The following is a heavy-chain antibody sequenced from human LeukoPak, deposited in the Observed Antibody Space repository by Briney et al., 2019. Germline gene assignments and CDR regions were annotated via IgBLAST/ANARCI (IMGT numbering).Heavy chain of an antibody. J-gene: IGHJ4*02. CDR1: GFAFSSYA. CDR2: ILTDGVKS. D-gene: IGHD6-19*01. V-gene: IGHV3-30*04. CDR3: ARARFTNGWYFNRDY. Sequence: GRSLTLSCAASGFAFSSYAMPWGRQAPRTGLLWVALILTDGVKSHYADSVKGRFMIYRDNPKNTLYLQMNSLRAEDTAVYYCARARFTNGWYFNRDYWGQGTLVTVS.